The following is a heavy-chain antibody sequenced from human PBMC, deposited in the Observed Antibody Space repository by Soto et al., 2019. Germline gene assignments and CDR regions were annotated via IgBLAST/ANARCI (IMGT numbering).Heavy chain of an antibody. CDR2: IYTSGST. J-gene: IGHJ4*02. CDR1: GGSFSSYY. CDR3: ARHYYDFWSGQSGYYFDY. V-gene: IGHV4-4*07. Sequence: SETLSLTGTVSGGSFSSYYWIWIRQPAGKGLEWIGRIYTSGSTNYNPSLQSRVSMSVDTSKNQFSLKMRSVTAADTAVYYCARHYYDFWSGQSGYYFDYWGQGTLVTVSS. D-gene: IGHD3-3*01.